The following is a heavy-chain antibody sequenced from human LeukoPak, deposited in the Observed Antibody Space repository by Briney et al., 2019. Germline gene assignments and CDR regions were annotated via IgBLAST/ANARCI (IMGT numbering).Heavy chain of an antibody. J-gene: IGHJ5*02. Sequence: PSQTLSLTCAVSGGSISSGGYSRSWIRQPPGKGLEWIGYIYHSGSTYYNPSLKSRVTISVDRSKNQFSLKLSSVTAADTAVYYCARGDCSSTSCYALSWFDPWGQGTLVTVSS. CDR1: GGSISSGGYS. CDR2: IYHSGST. V-gene: IGHV4-30-2*01. CDR3: ARGDCSSTSCYALSWFDP. D-gene: IGHD2-2*01.